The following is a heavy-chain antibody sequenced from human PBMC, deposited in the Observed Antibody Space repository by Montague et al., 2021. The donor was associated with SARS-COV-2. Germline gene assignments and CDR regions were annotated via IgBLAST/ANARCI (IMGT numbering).Heavy chain of an antibody. CDR3: ARVPRITMIVVVITDIWFDP. CDR2: INHSGST. D-gene: IGHD3-22*01. Sequence: SETLSLTCAVYGGSFSGYYWSWIRQPPGKGLEWIGEINHSGSTNYNPSLKSRVTISVDTSKNQFSLKLSSVTAADTAVYYCARVPRITMIVVVITDIWFDPGGQGTLVTVSS. CDR1: GGSFSGYY. J-gene: IGHJ5*02. V-gene: IGHV4-34*01.